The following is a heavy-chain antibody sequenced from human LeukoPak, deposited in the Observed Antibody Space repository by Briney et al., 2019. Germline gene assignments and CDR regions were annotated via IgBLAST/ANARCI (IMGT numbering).Heavy chain of an antibody. CDR2: IWYDGSNK. V-gene: IGHV3-33*01. CDR3: ARVGRLTLEYCSGGSCYSPYYYYGMDV. D-gene: IGHD2-15*01. Sequence: GRSLRLSCAASGFTFSSYGMHWVRQAPDKGLEWVAVIWYDGSNKYYADSVKGRFTISRDNSKNTLYLQMNSLRAEDTAVYYCARVGRLTLEYCSGGSCYSPYYYYGMDVWGQGTTVTVSS. CDR1: GFTFSSYG. J-gene: IGHJ6*02.